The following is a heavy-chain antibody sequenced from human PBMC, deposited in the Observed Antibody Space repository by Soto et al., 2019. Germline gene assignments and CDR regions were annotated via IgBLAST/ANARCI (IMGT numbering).Heavy chain of an antibody. CDR1: GFTFSSYA. CDR2: ISGSGGST. D-gene: IGHD3-22*01. V-gene: IGHV3-23*01. Sequence: GGSLRLSCAASGFTFSSYAMSWVRQAPGKGLEWVSAISGSGGSTYYADSVKGRFPISRDNSKNTLYLQMNSLRAEDTAVYYCAKDHNIHDSSLIFDYWGQGTLVTVSS. CDR3: AKDHNIHDSSLIFDY. J-gene: IGHJ4*02.